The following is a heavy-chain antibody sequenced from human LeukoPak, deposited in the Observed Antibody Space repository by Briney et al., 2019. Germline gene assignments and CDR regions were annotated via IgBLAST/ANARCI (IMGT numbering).Heavy chain of an antibody. CDR3: ARGRAYSSSWYEYFQH. V-gene: IGHV1-2*02. D-gene: IGHD6-13*01. Sequence: ASVKVSCKASGYTFTGYYMHWVRQAPGQGLEWMGWINPNSGGTNYAQKFQGRVTITRDTSASTAYMELSSLRSEDMAVYYCARGRAYSSSWYEYFQHWGQGTLVTVSS. J-gene: IGHJ1*01. CDR2: INPNSGGT. CDR1: GYTFTGYY.